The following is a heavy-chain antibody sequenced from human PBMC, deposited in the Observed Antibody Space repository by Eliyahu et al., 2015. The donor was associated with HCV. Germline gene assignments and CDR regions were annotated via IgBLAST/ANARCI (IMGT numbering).Heavy chain of an antibody. CDR2: IYPGDSQT. D-gene: IGHD5-24*01. CDR3: ARSPMSAYNSRLDSFDI. V-gene: IGHV5-51*01. J-gene: IGHJ3*02. CDR1: EYSFTTXW. Sequence: EVQLVQSGAEVKKPGESLKISCKTSEYSFTTXWXGWVRQMPGKGLEWMXIIYPGDSQTMYSPSFQGQVTISADRSIRTTYLQWSSLKASDTAIYYCARSPMSAYNSRLDSFDIWGQGTMVTVSS.